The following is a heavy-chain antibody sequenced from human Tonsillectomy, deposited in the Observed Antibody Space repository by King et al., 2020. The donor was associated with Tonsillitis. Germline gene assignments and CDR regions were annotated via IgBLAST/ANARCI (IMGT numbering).Heavy chain of an antibody. CDR3: ARQTAVEDAAEYFQH. CDR2: LYYSGTT. J-gene: IGHJ1*01. V-gene: IGHV4-39*01. Sequence: QLQESGPGLVQPSETLSLSCSVSGGSISSFDYYWGWIRQPPGKGLEWIGSLYYSGTTYYNPSLKSRVTLSSDTSRNQFSLKLSSVTAADTAVYYCARQTAVEDAAEYFQHWGQGTLVTVSS. CDR1: GGSISSFDYY. D-gene: IGHD6-19*01.